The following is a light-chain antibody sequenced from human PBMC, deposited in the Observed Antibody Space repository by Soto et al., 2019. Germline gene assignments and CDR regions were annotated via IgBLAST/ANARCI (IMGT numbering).Light chain of an antibody. CDR1: QSVRSDY. Sequence: EIVLTQSPGTLSLSPGERATLSCRASQSVRSDYLAWYQQKPGRAPRLLIYEASSRATGIPDRFSGSGSGTDFTLTISRLEPEDFAVYVCQQYGSLPETFGQGTKVEIK. V-gene: IGKV3-20*01. CDR2: EAS. CDR3: QQYGSLPET. J-gene: IGKJ1*01.